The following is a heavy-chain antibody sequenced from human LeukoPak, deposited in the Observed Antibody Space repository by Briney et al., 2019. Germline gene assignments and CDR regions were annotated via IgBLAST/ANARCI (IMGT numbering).Heavy chain of an antibody. J-gene: IGHJ4*02. Sequence: PGGSLRLSCAASGFTFRTYAMHWVRQAPGKGLEYVSAISSNGGSTYYADSVKGRFIISRDNSKNTLYLQMGSLRAEDTAVYYCARDQSPYYDILTGYYSGPNFDYWGQGTLVTVSS. V-gene: IGHV3-64*02. D-gene: IGHD3-9*01. CDR2: ISSNGGST. CDR3: ARDQSPYYDILTGYYSGPNFDY. CDR1: GFTFRTYA.